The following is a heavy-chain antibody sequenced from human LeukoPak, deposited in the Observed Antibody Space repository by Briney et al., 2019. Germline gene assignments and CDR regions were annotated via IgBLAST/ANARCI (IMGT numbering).Heavy chain of an antibody. Sequence: GGSLRLSCAASGFTFSSYGMHWVRQAPGKGLEWVAFIRYDGSNKYYADSVRGRFTISRDNSKNTLYLQMNSLRAEDTAVYYCAKDTVLNDAFDIWGQGTMVTVSS. V-gene: IGHV3-30*02. CDR2: IRYDGSNK. D-gene: IGHD4-17*01. CDR3: AKDTVLNDAFDI. CDR1: GFTFSSYG. J-gene: IGHJ3*02.